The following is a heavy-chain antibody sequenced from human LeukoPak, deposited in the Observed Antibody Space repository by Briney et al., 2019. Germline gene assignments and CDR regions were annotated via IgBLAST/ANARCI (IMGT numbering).Heavy chain of an antibody. J-gene: IGHJ5*02. CDR3: ARWGGVQFDP. CDR1: GYTFTSYY. V-gene: IGHV1-46*01. CDR2: INPSGSST. D-gene: IGHD2-8*01. Sequence: ASVKVSCKASGYTFTSYYMHWVRQAPGQGLEWMGIINPSGSSTSYAQKFQGRVTMTRDMSTSTVYMELRSLRSDDTAVYYCARWGGVQFDPWGQGTLVTVSS.